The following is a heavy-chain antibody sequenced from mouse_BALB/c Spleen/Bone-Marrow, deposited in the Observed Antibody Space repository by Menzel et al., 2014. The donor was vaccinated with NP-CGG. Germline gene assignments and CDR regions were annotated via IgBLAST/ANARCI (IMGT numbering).Heavy chain of an antibody. CDR3: ALYYGDVMDY. D-gene: IGHD1-1*01. CDR1: GFNIKDTD. V-gene: IGHV14-3*02. J-gene: IGHJ4*01. CDR2: IDPANANT. Sequence: VQLQQSGAKLVKPGASVKLSCTASGFNIKDTDMHWVKQRPEQGLEWIGRIDPANANTKYDPKFQGKATITADTSSNTAYLQLSSLTSEDTAVYYCALYYGDVMDYWGQGTSVTVSS.